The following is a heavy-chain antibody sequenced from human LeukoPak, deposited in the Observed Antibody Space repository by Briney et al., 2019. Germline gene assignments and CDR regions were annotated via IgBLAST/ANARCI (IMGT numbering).Heavy chain of an antibody. D-gene: IGHD1-26*01. CDR1: GGSISGTNW. J-gene: IGHJ4*02. CDR2: ISLAGQT. CDR3: SRESGPFCPFGY. V-gene: IGHV4/OR15-8*02. Sequence: SDTLSLTCGVSGGSISGTNWWSWVRQPPGQGLEWIGEISLAGQTNYNPSVNGRVTMSLDKSSNQLSLHLTSVTAADTATYYCSRESGPFCPFGYWGQGTLVIVSS.